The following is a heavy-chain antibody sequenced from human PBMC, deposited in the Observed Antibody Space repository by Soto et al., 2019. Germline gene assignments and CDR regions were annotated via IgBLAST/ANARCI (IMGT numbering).Heavy chain of an antibody. D-gene: IGHD4-4*01. J-gene: IGHJ6*02. CDR3: ATRDVTTSYGMDV. CDR1: GFTFSSYG. CDR2: ISYDGSNK. V-gene: IGHV3-30*03. Sequence: QVQLVESGGGVVQPGRSLRLSCAASGFTFSSYGMHWVRQAPGKGLEWVAVISYDGSNKYYADSVKGRFTISRDNSENTLYLQMNSLRAEDTAVYYCATRDVTTSYGMDVWGQGTTVTVSS.